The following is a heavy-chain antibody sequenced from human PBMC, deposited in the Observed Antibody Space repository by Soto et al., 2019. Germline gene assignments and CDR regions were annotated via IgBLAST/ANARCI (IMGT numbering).Heavy chain of an antibody. D-gene: IGHD6-13*01. CDR3: ARVHSSSYHFFDY. CDR1: GFTCSSYW. Sequence: GGSLRLSCAASGFTCSSYWMHWVRQAPGKGLVWVSRINSDGSSTSYADSVKGRFTISRDNARNTLYLQMNSLRAEDTAVYYCARVHSSSYHFFDYWGQGTLVTVS. V-gene: IGHV3-74*01. J-gene: IGHJ4*02. CDR2: INSDGSST.